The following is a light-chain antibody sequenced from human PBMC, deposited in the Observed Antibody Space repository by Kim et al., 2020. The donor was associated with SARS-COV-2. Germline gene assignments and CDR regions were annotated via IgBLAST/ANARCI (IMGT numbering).Light chain of an antibody. CDR2: DVS. V-gene: IGLV2-14*03. J-gene: IGLJ2*01. CDR3: SSYTSSVRV. CDR1: SSDVGGYNY. Sequence: PVQSITISCTGTSSDVGGYNYVSWYQQHPGKAPKLMIYDVSNRPSGVSNRFSGSKSGNTASLTISGLQAEDEADYYCSSYTSSVRVFGGGTQLTVL.